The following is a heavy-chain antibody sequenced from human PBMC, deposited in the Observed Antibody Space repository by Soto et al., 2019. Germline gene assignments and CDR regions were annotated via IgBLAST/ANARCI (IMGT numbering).Heavy chain of an antibody. CDR2: ISPMFGAA. V-gene: IGHV1-69*19. D-gene: IGHD2-15*01. J-gene: IGHJ5*02. Sequence: QVQLVQSGAEMNKPGSSVKVSCQSSGGTFNTYAMNWVRHAPGQGPEWMGDISPMFGAANYAPKFQGRVTISADESTGTSYMQLSSLTSEDTALYFYAREVKGHTPAFVSWGQGTLVTVSS. CDR1: GGTFNTYA. CDR3: AREVKGHTPAFVS.